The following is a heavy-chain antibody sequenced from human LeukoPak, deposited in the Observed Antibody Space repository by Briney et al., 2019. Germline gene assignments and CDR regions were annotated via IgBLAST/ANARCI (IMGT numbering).Heavy chain of an antibody. Sequence: ASVKVSCKASGYTFTSYDINWVRQATGQGLEWMGWMNPNSGNTGYAQKFQGRVTMTRNTSISTAYMELSSLTSEDTAVYYCAKRRYCSGDRCHPTQNVVECDFDYWGQGTLVTVSS. CDR2: MNPNSGNT. CDR3: AKRRYCSGDRCHPTQNVVECDFDY. V-gene: IGHV1-8*01. D-gene: IGHD2-15*01. CDR1: GYTFTSYD. J-gene: IGHJ4*02.